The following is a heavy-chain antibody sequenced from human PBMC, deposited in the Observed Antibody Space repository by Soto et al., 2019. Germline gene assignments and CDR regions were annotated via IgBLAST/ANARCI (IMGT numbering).Heavy chain of an antibody. V-gene: IGHV1-46*03. CDR1: GYTFTSYY. D-gene: IGHD3-3*01. Sequence: GASVKVSCTASGYTFTSYYMHWVRQAPGQGLEWMGIINPSGGSTSYAQKFQGRVTMTRDTSTSTVYMELSSLRSEDTAVYYCARAGLRFLEWLLPDYYYYYMDVWGKGTTVTVSS. CDR3: ARAGLRFLEWLLPDYYYYYMDV. CDR2: INPSGGST. J-gene: IGHJ6*03.